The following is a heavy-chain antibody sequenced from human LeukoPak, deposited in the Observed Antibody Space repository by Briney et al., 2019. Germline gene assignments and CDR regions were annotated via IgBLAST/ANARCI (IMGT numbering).Heavy chain of an antibody. J-gene: IGHJ4*02. D-gene: IGHD6-19*01. CDR1: GYTFTIYY. Sequence: ASVKVSCKASGYTFTIYYMHWVRQAPGQGLEWMGIINPSGGSTSYAQKFQGRVTMTRDTSTSTVYLELSSLRSEDTAVYYCARDGDRQSQQWLASPSVYWGQGTLVTVSS. CDR3: ARDGDRQSQQWLASPSVY. V-gene: IGHV1-46*01. CDR2: INPSGGST.